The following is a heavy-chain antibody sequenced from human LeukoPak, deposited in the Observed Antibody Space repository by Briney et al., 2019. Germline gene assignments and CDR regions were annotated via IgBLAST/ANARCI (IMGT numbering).Heavy chain of an antibody. Sequence: PSETLSLTCTVSGGSISSGSYYWSWIRQPAGKGLEWIGYIYHSGSTYYNPSLKSRVTISVDRSKNQFSLKLSSVTAADTAVYYCARSGTLVVPAAMVDGNYYYYMDVWGKGTTVTVSS. CDR1: GGSISSGSYY. CDR3: ARSGTLVVPAAMVDGNYYYYMDV. CDR2: IYHSGST. D-gene: IGHD2-2*01. V-gene: IGHV4-61*10. J-gene: IGHJ6*03.